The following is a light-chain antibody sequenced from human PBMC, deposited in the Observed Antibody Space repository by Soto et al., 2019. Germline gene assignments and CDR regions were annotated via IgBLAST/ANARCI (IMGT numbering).Light chain of an antibody. V-gene: IGKV3-11*01. Sequence: EIVFTQSPATLSLSPGERATLSCRASQSLNKDLGWYQQKSGQAARLLIYDASNKATGIPARFSGSGSGTDFTLTISSLEPEDFAVYYCQHRTNWWTFGQGTKVEIK. CDR3: QHRTNWWT. CDR1: QSLNKD. J-gene: IGKJ1*01. CDR2: DAS.